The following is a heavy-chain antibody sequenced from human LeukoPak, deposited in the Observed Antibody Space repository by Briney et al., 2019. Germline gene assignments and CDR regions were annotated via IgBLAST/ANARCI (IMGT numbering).Heavy chain of an antibody. CDR2: INHSGST. D-gene: IGHD3-3*01. CDR1: GGSFSGYY. Sequence: KPSETLSLTCAVYGGSFSGYYWSWIRQPPGKGLEWIGEINHSGSTNYNPSLKSRVTISADTPKNQFSLKLSSVTAADTAVYYCASFGRITIFGVVIPHYFDYWGQGTLVTVSS. V-gene: IGHV4-34*01. CDR3: ASFGRITIFGVVIPHYFDY. J-gene: IGHJ4*02.